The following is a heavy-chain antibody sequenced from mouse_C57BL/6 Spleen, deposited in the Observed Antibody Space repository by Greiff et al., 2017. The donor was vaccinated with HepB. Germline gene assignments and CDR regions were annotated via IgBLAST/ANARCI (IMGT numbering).Heavy chain of an antibody. CDR2: IRNKANGYTT. D-gene: IGHD2-2*01. J-gene: IGHJ1*03. CDR3: ARLYGCDGWYFDV. Sequence: EVQGVESGGGLVQPGGSLSLSCAASGFTFTDYYMSWVRQPPGKALEWLGFIRNKANGYTTEYSASVKGRFTISRDNSQSILYLQMNALRAEDSATYYCARLYGCDGWYFDVWGTGTTVTVSS. V-gene: IGHV7-3*01. CDR1: GFTFTDYY.